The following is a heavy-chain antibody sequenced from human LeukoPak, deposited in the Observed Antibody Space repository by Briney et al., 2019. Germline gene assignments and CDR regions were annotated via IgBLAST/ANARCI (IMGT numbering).Heavy chain of an antibody. D-gene: IGHD2-2*01. V-gene: IGHV3-23*01. CDR2: ISGSGGST. J-gene: IGHJ4*02. CDR1: GFTFSGYA. Sequence: GGSLRLSCAASGFTFSGYAVSWVRQAPGKGLEWVSTISGSGGSTYYADSVKGRFTISRDNSKNTLYLQMNSLRAEDTAVYYCAKDAPYCSSTSCYFHYWGQGTLVTVSS. CDR3: AKDAPYCSSTSCYFHY.